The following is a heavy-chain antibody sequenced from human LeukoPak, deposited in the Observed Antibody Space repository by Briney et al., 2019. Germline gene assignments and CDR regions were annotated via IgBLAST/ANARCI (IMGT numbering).Heavy chain of an antibody. V-gene: IGHV1-46*01. CDR3: ASRISFSFDY. Sequence: ASVKVSRKASGYTFTSYQMHWVRQAPGQGLEWMGIINPSGGSTIYAQKFQGRVTMTRDTSTSTVSMELSSLRYEDTAIYYCASRISFSFDYWGQGTLVTVSS. CDR1: GYTFTSYQ. J-gene: IGHJ4*02. D-gene: IGHD2/OR15-2a*01. CDR2: INPSGGST.